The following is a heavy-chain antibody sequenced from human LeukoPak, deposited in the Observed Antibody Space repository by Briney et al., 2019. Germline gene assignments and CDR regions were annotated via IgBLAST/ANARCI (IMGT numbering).Heavy chain of an antibody. V-gene: IGHV1-8*02. CDR2: MNPNSGNT. CDR1: GYTFTSYD. D-gene: IGHD6-19*01. Sequence: ASVKVSCKXSGYTFTSYDINWVRQATGQGLEWMGWMNPNSGNTGYAQKFQGRVTITADTSTDTAYMELSSLRSEDTAVYYCATALAVGKYNWFDPWGQGTLVTVSS. CDR3: ATALAVGKYNWFDP. J-gene: IGHJ5*02.